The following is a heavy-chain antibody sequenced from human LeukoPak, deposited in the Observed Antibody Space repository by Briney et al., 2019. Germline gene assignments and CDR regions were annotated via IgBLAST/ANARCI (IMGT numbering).Heavy chain of an antibody. V-gene: IGHV3-7*01. Sequence: LAGGSLRLSCAASGFTFSNYCMSWVRQAPGKGLEWVANIKQDGSEKYYVDSVKGRFTISRDNAKNSLYLQMNSLRAEDTAVYYCAGVHYSSYSGWGAFDIWGQGTMVTVSS. CDR1: GFTFSNYC. J-gene: IGHJ3*02. D-gene: IGHD6-19*01. CDR2: IKQDGSEK. CDR3: AGVHYSSYSGWGAFDI.